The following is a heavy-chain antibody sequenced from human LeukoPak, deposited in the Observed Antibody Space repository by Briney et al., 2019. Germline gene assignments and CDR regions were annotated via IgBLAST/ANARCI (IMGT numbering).Heavy chain of an antibody. J-gene: IGHJ4*02. V-gene: IGHV3-49*03. D-gene: IGHD3-22*01. Sequence: GGSLRLSCTASGFTFGDYAMSWFRQAPGKGLEWVGFIRSKAYGGTTEYAASVKGRFTISRDDSKSIAYLQMNSLKTEDTAVYYCTRVPRLGYYDSSGYYFFDYWGQGTLVTVSS. CDR2: IRSKAYGGTT. CDR1: GFTFGDYA. CDR3: TRVPRLGYYDSSGYYFFDY.